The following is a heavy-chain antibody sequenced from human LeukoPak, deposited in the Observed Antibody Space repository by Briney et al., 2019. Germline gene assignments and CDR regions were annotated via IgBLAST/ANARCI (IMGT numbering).Heavy chain of an antibody. J-gene: IGHJ4*02. V-gene: IGHV3-48*03. D-gene: IGHD3-22*01. CDR1: GFTFSSYE. CDR2: ISSSGSTI. CDR3: AKDRNYDSSGPYYFDY. Sequence: GGSLRLSCAVSGFTFSSYEMNWVRQAPGKGLEWVSYISSSGSTIYYTDSVKGRFTISRDNARNSLDLQMNSLRAEDTAVYYCAKDRNYDSSGPYYFDYWGQGTLVTVSS.